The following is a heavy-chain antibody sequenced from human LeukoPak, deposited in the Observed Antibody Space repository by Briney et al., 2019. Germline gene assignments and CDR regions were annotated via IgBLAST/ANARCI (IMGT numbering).Heavy chain of an antibody. CDR3: ARGGCSGGSCSIEYYYYYMDV. D-gene: IGHD2-15*01. J-gene: IGHJ6*03. Sequence: ASVKVSCKASGYTFTSYYMHWVRQAPGQGLEWMGIINPSGGSTSYAQKFQGRVTITRNTSISTAYMELSSLRSEDTAVYYCARGGCSGGSCSIEYYYYYMDVWGKGTTVTVSS. CDR2: INPSGGST. V-gene: IGHV1-46*01. CDR1: GYTFTSYY.